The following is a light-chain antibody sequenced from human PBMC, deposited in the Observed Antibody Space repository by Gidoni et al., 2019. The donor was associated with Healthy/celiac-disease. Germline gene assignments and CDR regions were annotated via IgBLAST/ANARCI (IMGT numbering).Light chain of an antibody. V-gene: IGKV1-39*01. CDR2: AAS. CDR3: QQSYSTPSIT. J-gene: IGKJ5*01. CDR1: QSISSY. Sequence: DIQMTQSPSSLSASVGDRVTITCRASQSISSYLNWYQQKPGKAPKLLIYAASRLQSGVPSSFSGSGSGTDFTLTISILQPEDFATYYCQQSYSTPSITFGQXTRLEIK.